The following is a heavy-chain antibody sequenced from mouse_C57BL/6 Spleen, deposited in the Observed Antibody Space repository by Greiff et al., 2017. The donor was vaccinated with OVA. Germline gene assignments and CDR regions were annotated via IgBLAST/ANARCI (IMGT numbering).Heavy chain of an antibody. J-gene: IGHJ4*01. V-gene: IGHV2-5*01. Sequence: VKLQESGPGLVQPSQSLSITCTVSGFSLTSYGVHWVRQSPGKGLEWLGVIWRGGSTDYNAAFMSRLSITKDNSKSQVFFKMNSLQADDTAIYYCAKNSPNYGNYVGYAMDYWGQGTSVTVSS. CDR3: AKNSPNYGNYVGYAMDY. D-gene: IGHD2-1*01. CDR1: GFSLTSYG. CDR2: IWRGGST.